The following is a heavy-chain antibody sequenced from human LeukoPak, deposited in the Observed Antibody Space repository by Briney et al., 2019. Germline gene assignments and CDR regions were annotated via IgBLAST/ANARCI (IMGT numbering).Heavy chain of an antibody. CDR1: GFTFSSYS. V-gene: IGHV3-21*01. Sequence: GGSLRLTCAASGFTFSSYSMNWVRQAPGKGLEWVSSISSSSSYIYYADSVKGRFTISRDNAKNSLYLQMNSLRAEDTAVYYCARGGIVVVPAAEFDYWGQGTLVTVSS. CDR2: ISSSSSYI. D-gene: IGHD2-2*01. J-gene: IGHJ4*02. CDR3: ARGGIVVVPAAEFDY.